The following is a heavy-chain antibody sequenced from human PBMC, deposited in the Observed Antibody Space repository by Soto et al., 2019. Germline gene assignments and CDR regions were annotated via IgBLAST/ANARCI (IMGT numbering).Heavy chain of an antibody. J-gene: IGHJ4*02. V-gene: IGHV1-18*01. CDR3: ARDFGDYRLHY. CDR2: VSGNDGST. Sequence: VQLVQSGGEVKKPGASVKVSCQTSGYIFSNFGVSWVRQAPGQGLEWLGWVSGNDGSTRYAPNIQGRVTMTTDRATSTAYIELRGLTSDDTATYYCARDFGDYRLHYWGQGTLVSVSS. CDR1: GYIFSNFG. D-gene: IGHD4-17*01.